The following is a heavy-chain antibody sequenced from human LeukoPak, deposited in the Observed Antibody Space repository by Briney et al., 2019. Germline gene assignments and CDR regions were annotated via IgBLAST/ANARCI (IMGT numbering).Heavy chain of an antibody. CDR3: AREGSSSWSGYYYYGMDV. CDR2: IYTRGST. CDR1: GGSISSGSYY. J-gene: IGHJ6*02. V-gene: IGHV4-61*02. Sequence: SETLSLTCTVSGGSISSGSYYWSWIRQPAGKGLEWIGRIYTRGSTNYNPSLKSRVTISVDTSKNQFSLKLSSVTAADTAVYYCAREGSSSWSGYYYYGMDVWGQGTTVTVSS. D-gene: IGHD6-13*01.